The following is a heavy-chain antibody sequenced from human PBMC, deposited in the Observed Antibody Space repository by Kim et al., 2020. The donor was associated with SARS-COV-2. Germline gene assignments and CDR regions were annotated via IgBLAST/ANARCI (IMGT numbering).Heavy chain of an antibody. V-gene: IGHV4-34*01. CDR3: ARGRAYCGGGSCYSYFDY. CDR2: INHSGST. J-gene: IGHJ4*02. Sequence: SETLSLTCAVYGGSFSGYYWSWIRQPPGKGLEWIGEINHSGSTNYNSSLKSRVTISVDTSKNQFSLKLSSVTAADTAVYYCARGRAYCGGGSCYSYFDYWGQGTLVTVSS. CDR1: GGSFSGYY. D-gene: IGHD2-15*01.